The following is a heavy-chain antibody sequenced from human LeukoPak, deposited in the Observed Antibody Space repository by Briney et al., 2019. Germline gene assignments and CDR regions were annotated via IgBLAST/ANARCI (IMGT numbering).Heavy chain of an antibody. V-gene: IGHV3-30-3*01. J-gene: IGHJ4*02. D-gene: IGHD1-26*01. CDR2: ISYDGSNK. Sequence: GGSLRLSCAASGFTFSSYAMHWVRQAPGKGLEWVAVISYDGSNKYYADSVKGRFTISRDNSKNTLYLQMSSLRAEDTAVYYCARDVVGATYFDWGQGTLVTVSS. CDR1: GFTFSSYA. CDR3: ARDVVGATYFD.